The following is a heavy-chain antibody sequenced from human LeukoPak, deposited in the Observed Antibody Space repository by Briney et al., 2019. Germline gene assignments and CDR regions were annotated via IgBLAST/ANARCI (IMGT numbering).Heavy chain of an antibody. CDR2: ISGSGSIS. CDR1: GFTFTNYA. CDR3: ARYHFFSSSGSLSGFDP. J-gene: IGHJ5*02. V-gene: IGHV3-23*01. D-gene: IGHD3-22*01. Sequence: GGSLRLSCTASGFTFTNYAMNWVRQAPGKGLEWVSTISGSGSISYYADSVKGRFTISRDDSKNTLYLQMNSLRAEDAAVYYCARYHFFSSSGSLSGFDPWGQGTLVTVSS.